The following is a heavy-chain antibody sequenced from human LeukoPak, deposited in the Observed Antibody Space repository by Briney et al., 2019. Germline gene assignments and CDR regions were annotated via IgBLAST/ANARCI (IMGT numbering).Heavy chain of an antibody. CDR1: GYTFTELS. J-gene: IGHJ4*02. V-gene: IGHV1-24*01. D-gene: IGHD3-9*01. CDR3: ASSPGDYDILTGYAKHFNH. Sequence: ASVKVSCKVSGYTFTELSMHWVRQAPGKGLEWMGGFYPEQADTFYAQNFQGRVTLIDDTSTDTAYMELSGLRFEDTAVYYCASSPGDYDILTGYAKHFNHWGQGTLVTVSS. CDR2: FYPEQADT.